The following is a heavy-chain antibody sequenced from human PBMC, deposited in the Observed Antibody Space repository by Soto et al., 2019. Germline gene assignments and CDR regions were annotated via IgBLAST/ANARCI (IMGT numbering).Heavy chain of an antibody. CDR2: IWYDGSNK. J-gene: IGHJ4*02. CDR1: GFTFSSYC. CDR3: ARENREYDSSGYPTY. D-gene: IGHD3-22*01. V-gene: IGHV3-33*01. Sequence: QVQLVESGGGVVQPGRSLRLSCAASGFTFSSYCMHWVRQAPGKGLEWVAVIWYDGSNKYYADSVKGRFTISRDNSKNTLYLQMHSLRVEDTAVYYCARENREYDSSGYPTYWGQGNLVTVSA.